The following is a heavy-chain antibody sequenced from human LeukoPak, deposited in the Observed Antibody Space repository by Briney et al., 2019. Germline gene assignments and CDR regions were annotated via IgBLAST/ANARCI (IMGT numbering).Heavy chain of an antibody. CDR3: ARDESPDDYGDYSRSGEDV. CDR2: ISSSGSTI. V-gene: IGHV3-48*03. Sequence: QSGGSLRLSCAASGFTFSSYEMNWVRQAPGKGLEWVSYISSSGSTIYYADSVKGRFTISRDNAKNSLYLQMNSLRAEDTAVYYCARDESPDDYGDYSRSGEDVWGKGTTVTVSS. CDR1: GFTFSSYE. J-gene: IGHJ6*04. D-gene: IGHD4-17*01.